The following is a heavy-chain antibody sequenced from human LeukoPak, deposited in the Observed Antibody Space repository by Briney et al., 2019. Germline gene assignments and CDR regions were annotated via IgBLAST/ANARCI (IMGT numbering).Heavy chain of an antibody. D-gene: IGHD1-1*01. J-gene: IGHJ4*02. CDR2: IYYSGST. CDR1: GGSISSLDYY. CDR3: ARRRRGSSNVDS. V-gene: IGHV4-39*01. Sequence: SETLSLTCTVSGGSISSLDYYWGWIRQPPGKGLGWIGCIYYSGSTYYNPSLKSRVTISVDAAKNQFSLKLSSVTAADTAVYYCARRRRGSSNVDSWGQGTLVTVSS.